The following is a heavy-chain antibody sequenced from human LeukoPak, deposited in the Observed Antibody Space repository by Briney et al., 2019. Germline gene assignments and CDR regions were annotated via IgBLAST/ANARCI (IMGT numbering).Heavy chain of an antibody. D-gene: IGHD7-27*01. CDR3: AKVPGPYYFDY. Sequence: PGGSLRLSCAASGFSFSSYGMHWVRQAPGKGLEWGAVISYDGSNKYYADSVKGRLTISRDNSKNTLYLEINSPRAEDTAVYYCAKVPGPYYFDYWGQGTPVTVSS. V-gene: IGHV3-30*18. J-gene: IGHJ4*02. CDR1: GFSFSSYG. CDR2: ISYDGSNK.